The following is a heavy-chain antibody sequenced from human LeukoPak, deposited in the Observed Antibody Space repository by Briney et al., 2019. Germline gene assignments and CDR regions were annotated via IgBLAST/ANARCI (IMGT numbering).Heavy chain of an antibody. D-gene: IGHD6-6*01. CDR2: IYPGDSDS. CDR3: ARLRYSSSATAFDY. CDR1: GYSFTSYW. J-gene: IGHJ4*02. Sequence: GESLKISCKGSGYSFTSYWIGWVRQMPGKGLEWMGIIYPGDSDSRYSPSFQGQVTISADKSISTVYLQWSSLKASDIAMYYCARLRYSSSATAFDYWGQGTLVTVSS. V-gene: IGHV5-51*01.